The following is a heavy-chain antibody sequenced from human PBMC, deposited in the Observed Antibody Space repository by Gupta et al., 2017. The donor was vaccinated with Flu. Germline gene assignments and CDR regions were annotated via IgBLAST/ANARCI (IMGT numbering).Heavy chain of an antibody. D-gene: IGHD4-4*01. CDR3: TRLPFPNTVDLDV. V-gene: IGHV3-74*03. J-gene: IGHJ6*04. CDR2: IDNDGTK. CDR1: GFTFSNYW. Sequence: CALSGFTFSNYWMHWVRQAPEKGLTWVSGIDNDGTKYADSVKGRFTISRDNGKNMLYLQLNSLRAEDTGVYFCTRLPFPNTVDLDVWGKGTAVTVSS.